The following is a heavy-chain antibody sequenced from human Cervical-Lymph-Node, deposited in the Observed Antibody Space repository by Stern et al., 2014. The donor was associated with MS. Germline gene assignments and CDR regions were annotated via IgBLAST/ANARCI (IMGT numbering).Heavy chain of an antibody. CDR2: SSHSCNYI. D-gene: IGHD3-10*01. CDR3: AREGVAGYYYGLDV. Sequence: VQLVESGGGLVKPGGSLRLSCAASGFAVSSYTITWVRQAPGKGLEWVSHSSHSCNYIYYADSVNGRFTITRDNANNSVHLEMDSLRTDDTAVYFCAREGVAGYYYGLDVWGQGTTVSVSS. CDR1: GFAVSSYT. V-gene: IGHV3-21*01. J-gene: IGHJ6*02.